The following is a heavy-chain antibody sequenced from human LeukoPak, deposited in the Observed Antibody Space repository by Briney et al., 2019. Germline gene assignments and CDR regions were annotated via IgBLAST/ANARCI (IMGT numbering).Heavy chain of an antibody. D-gene: IGHD5-12*01. J-gene: IGHJ5*02. CDR3: ARGGYAQHNWFDP. V-gene: IGHV1-2*02. CDR1: GYTFTGYY. CDR2: INPDSGGT. Sequence: ASVKVSCKASGYTFTGYYIHWVRQAPGQGLEWMGWINPDSGGTNYAQKFQGRVTMTRDTSISTAYMEVSRLTSDDTAVYYCARGGYAQHNWFDPWGQGTLVTVSS.